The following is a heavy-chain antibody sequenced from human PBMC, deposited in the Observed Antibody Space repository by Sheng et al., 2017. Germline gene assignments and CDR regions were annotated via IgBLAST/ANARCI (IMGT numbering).Heavy chain of an antibody. Sequence: EVQLVESGGGLIQLGGSLRLSCAASGFTVSSNYMNWVRQAPGKGLEWVSLIYGGGTTYYADSVKGRFTISRDNSKNTLYLQMNNLRAEDTAVYYCARAKGGTTSILENWGQGTLVTVSS. V-gene: IGHV3-53*01. CDR3: ARAKGGTTSILEN. J-gene: IGHJ4*02. CDR2: IYGGGTT. D-gene: IGHD3-16*01. CDR1: GFTVSSNY.